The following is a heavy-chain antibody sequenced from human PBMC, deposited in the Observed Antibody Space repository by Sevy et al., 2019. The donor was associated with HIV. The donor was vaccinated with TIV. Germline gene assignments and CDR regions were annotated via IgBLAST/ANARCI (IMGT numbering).Heavy chain of an antibody. CDR3: AKGIGYSNGWYSWFDS. V-gene: IGHV3-9*01. CDR1: GFTFDDYA. CDR2: SSWNSGSI. D-gene: IGHD6-19*01. Sequence: GGSLRLSCVASGFTFDDYAMHWVRQAPGKGPEWVSGSSWNSGSIGYAESVKGRFTISRDNAKNSPYLQMNSLRVEDTAVYYCAKGIGYSNGWYSWFDSWGQGTLVTVSS. J-gene: IGHJ5*01.